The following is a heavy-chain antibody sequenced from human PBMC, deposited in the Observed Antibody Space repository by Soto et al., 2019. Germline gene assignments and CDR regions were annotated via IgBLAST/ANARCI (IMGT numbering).Heavy chain of an antibody. CDR3: ASFMTTVVTWNFDY. D-gene: IGHD4-17*01. CDR2: IIPIFGTA. Sequence: SVKVSCKASGGTFSSYAISWVRQAPGQGLEWMGGIIPIFGTANYAQKFQGRVTITADESTSAAYMELSSLRSEDTAVYYCASFMTTVVTWNFDYWGQGTLVTVSS. V-gene: IGHV1-69*13. J-gene: IGHJ4*02. CDR1: GGTFSSYA.